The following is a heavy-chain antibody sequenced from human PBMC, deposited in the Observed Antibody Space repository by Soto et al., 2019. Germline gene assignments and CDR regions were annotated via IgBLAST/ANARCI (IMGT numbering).Heavy chain of an antibody. CDR2: IYYSGST. Sequence: QVQLQESGPGLVKPSQTLSLTCTVSGGSISSGDYYWSLIRQPPGKGLEWIGYIYYSGSTYYNPSLKSRVTISVEPTKHQFSLKLRSVTAADTAVYYCARATVVTRALNWFDPWGQGTLVTVSS. V-gene: IGHV4-30-4*01. D-gene: IGHD2-21*02. CDR3: ARATVVTRALNWFDP. CDR1: GGSISSGDYY. J-gene: IGHJ5*02.